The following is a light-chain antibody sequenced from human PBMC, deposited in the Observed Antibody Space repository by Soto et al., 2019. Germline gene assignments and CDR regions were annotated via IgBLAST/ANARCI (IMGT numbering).Light chain of an antibody. V-gene: IGKV1D-12*01. J-gene: IGKJ4*01. CDR2: AAS. Sequence: DIQMTQSPSSVSASVGDRVTITCRASQGIRSWLAWYQQRPGKAPKLLISAASSLQSAVPSRFSGSGSGTDFTLTISSLQPDDFATYYCHQSDNVPATFGGGTKVDIK. CDR1: QGIRSW. CDR3: HQSDNVPAT.